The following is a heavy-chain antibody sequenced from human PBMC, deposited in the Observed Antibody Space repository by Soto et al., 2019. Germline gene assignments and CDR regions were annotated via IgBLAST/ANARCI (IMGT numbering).Heavy chain of an antibody. V-gene: IGHV4-31*03. J-gene: IGHJ4*02. Sequence: SETLSLTCTVSGGSISSGGYYWSWIRQHPGKGLEWIGYIYYSGSTYYNPSLKSRVTISVDTSKNQFSLKLSSVTAADTAVYYCARVSRYGDILTGYDLFDYWGQGTLVTVSS. D-gene: IGHD3-9*01. CDR1: GGSISSGGYY. CDR3: ARVSRYGDILTGYDLFDY. CDR2: IYYSGST.